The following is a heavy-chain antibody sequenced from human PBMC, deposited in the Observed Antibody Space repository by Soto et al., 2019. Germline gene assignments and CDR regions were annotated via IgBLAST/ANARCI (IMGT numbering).Heavy chain of an antibody. Sequence: PSETLSLTCFVSGGSITTSSYNWDWIRQPPGKGLEWIGTIYYDGSTSYNPSLKSQVTISVDTSKNHFALKVNSVTAADTAVYYCARFYGNAFDVWGRGTVVTVSS. J-gene: IGHJ3*01. D-gene: IGHD3-10*01. CDR1: GGSITTSSYN. CDR2: IYYDGST. CDR3: ARFYGNAFDV. V-gene: IGHV4-39*02.